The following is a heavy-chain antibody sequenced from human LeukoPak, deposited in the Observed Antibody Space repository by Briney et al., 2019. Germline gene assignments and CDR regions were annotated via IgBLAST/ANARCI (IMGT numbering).Heavy chain of an antibody. CDR3: ARVRYFDL. V-gene: IGHV3-48*03. Sequence: GGSLRLSCAASGFTFSSYEMXXXXQAPXKGLEWXSYISSSGXXXXXXXSVXGXXXXSRDNAKNSLYLQMNSLRAEDTAVYYCARVRYFDLWGRGTLVTVSS. CDR2: ISSSGXXX. CDR1: GFTFSSYE. J-gene: IGHJ2*01.